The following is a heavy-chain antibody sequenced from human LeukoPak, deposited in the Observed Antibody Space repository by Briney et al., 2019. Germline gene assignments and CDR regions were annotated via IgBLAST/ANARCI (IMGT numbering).Heavy chain of an antibody. Sequence: ASVEVSCKASGYPFTYYYIHWVRQAPGQGLEWMGWINPNTGGANYAQKFQGRVTMTRDTSISTAYMELSRLRSDDTAVYYCATDSSGYYLPLFDHWGQGTPVTVSS. CDR1: GYPFTYYY. D-gene: IGHD3-22*01. CDR2: INPNTGGA. J-gene: IGHJ4*02. V-gene: IGHV1-2*02. CDR3: ATDSSGYYLPLFDH.